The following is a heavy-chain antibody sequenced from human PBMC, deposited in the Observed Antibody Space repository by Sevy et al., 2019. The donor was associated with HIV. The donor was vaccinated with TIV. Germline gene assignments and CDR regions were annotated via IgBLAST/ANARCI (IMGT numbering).Heavy chain of an antibody. J-gene: IGHJ4*02. CDR1: GFTFSGSA. V-gene: IGHV3-73*01. D-gene: IGHD1-26*01. CDR3: AYSGSSSGGYYFDY. Sequence: GGSLRLSCAASGFTFSGSAMHWVRQASGKGLEWVGRIRMMANAYAKSYATSVKGRFTVSRDDSKNTAYLQMNNLKTVDTALYYCAYSGSSSGGYYFDYWGQGTLVTVSS. CDR2: IRMMANAYAK.